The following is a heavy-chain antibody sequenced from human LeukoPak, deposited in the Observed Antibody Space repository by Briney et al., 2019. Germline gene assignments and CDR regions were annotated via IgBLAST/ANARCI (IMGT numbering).Heavy chain of an antibody. Sequence: SETLSLTCTVSGGSVSSGSYYWSWVRQPPGKGLEWIGYIYYSGSTNYNPSLKSRATVSVDTSKNQFSLKLSSVTAADTAVYYCARDLGGSYYFFDYWGQGTLVTVSS. CDR2: IYYSGST. CDR3: ARDLGGSYYFFDY. V-gene: IGHV4-61*01. D-gene: IGHD1-26*01. J-gene: IGHJ4*02. CDR1: GGSVSSGSYY.